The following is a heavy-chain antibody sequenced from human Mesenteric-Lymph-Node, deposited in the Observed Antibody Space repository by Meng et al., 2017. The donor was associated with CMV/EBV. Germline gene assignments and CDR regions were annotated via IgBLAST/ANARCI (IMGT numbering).Heavy chain of an antibody. CDR2: IYCGGST. D-gene: IGHD3-10*01. CDR1: SSGGYY. CDR3: ARDLTYYSAGSYYPYFDY. J-gene: IGHJ4*02. Sequence: SSGGYYLSWVRQPPGKGLEWIAFIYCGGSTYYTHSVKGRVTISIDKSKNPLYLQLNSVTAADTAVYYCARDLTYYSAGSYYPYFDYWGQGTLVTVSS. V-gene: IGHV4-61*08.